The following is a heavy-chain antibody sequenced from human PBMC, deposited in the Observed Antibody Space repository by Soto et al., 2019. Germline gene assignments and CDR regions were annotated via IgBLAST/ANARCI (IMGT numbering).Heavy chain of an antibody. D-gene: IGHD6-19*01. CDR3: AIYPGGSSGWYHY. CDR2: ISYDGSNK. CDR1: GFTFSSYA. V-gene: IGHV3-30-3*01. J-gene: IGHJ4*02. Sequence: GGSLRLSCAASGFTFSSYAMHWVRQAPGKGLEWVAVISYDGSNKYYADSVKGRFTISRDNSKNTLYLQMNSLRAEDTAVYYCAIYPGGSSGWYHYWGQGTLVTVSS.